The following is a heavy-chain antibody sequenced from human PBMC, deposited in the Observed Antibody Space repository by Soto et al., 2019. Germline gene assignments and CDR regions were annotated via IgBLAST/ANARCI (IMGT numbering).Heavy chain of an antibody. CDR1: GGSFSGYY. D-gene: IGHD2-2*01. V-gene: IGHV4-34*01. J-gene: IGHJ5*02. CDR2: INHSGST. Sequence: SETLSLTCAVYGGSFSGYYWSWIRQPPGKGLEWIGEINHSGSTNYNPSLKSRVTISVDTSKNQFSLKLSSVTAADTAVYYCAKLSCTSSTCYFPGWFDPWGQGTLVTVSS. CDR3: AKLSCTSSTCYFPGWFDP.